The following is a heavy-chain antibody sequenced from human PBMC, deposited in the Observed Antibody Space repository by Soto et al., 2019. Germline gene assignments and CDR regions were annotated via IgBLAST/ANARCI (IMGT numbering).Heavy chain of an antibody. CDR2: IFTRDSET. CDR3: ARGYFDSGHGYDL. V-gene: IGHV5-51*01. Sequence: PGEPLKKYCRGPEHIFYNHWLGWVSKTPGKGLEWMGLIFTRDSETKTSPSFQGHVSFSVDNSINTVYLQWTSLKTADTGMYFCARGYFDSGHGYDLWGQGTLVTGSS. CDR1: EHIFYNHW. J-gene: IGHJ5*02. D-gene: IGHD3-10*01.